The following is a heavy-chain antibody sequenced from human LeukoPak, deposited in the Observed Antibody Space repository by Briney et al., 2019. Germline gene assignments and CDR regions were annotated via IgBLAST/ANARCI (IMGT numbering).Heavy chain of an antibody. V-gene: IGHV3-21*01. CDR2: ISSSSGSI. CDR1: GFTFSSYT. Sequence: PGRSLRLSCAASGFTFSSYTMNWVRQAPGKGLEWVSSISSSSGSIYYADSVKGRFTISRDNAKNSLYLQMNSLRAEDTAVYYCARDPSEGDYWGQGTLVTVSS. J-gene: IGHJ4*02. CDR3: ARDPSEGDY.